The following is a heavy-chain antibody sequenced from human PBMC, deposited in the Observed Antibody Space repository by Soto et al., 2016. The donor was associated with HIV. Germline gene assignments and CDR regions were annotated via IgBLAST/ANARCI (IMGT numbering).Heavy chain of an antibody. CDR3: AKDRVLWFGDSFDY. Sequence: VQLVESGGGVVQPGRSLRLSCAASGFTFNSYAMHWVRQAPGKGLEWVAVISYDGSNKYYADSVKGRFTISRDNSKNTLYLQMNSLRAEDTAVYYCAKDRVLWFGDSFDYVGPGEPWSPSP. CDR2: ISYDGSNK. V-gene: IGHV3-30*04. D-gene: IGHD3-10*01. CDR1: GFTFNSYA. J-gene: IGHJ4*02.